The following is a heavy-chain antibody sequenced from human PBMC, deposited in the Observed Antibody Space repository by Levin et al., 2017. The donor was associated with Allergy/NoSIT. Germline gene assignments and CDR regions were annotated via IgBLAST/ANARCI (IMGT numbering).Heavy chain of an antibody. CDR3: ATGAETCYSY. J-gene: IGHJ4*02. Sequence: GGSLRLSCAASGVTFRDYWMHWVRQVPGKGLVWVSRITSDESNTLYADSVKGRFTISRDNAKNTLYLQMNSLRVEDTAVYYCATGAETCYSYWGQGTLVTVSS. D-gene: IGHD3-9*01. CDR1: GVTFRDYW. CDR2: ITSDESNT. V-gene: IGHV3-74*01.